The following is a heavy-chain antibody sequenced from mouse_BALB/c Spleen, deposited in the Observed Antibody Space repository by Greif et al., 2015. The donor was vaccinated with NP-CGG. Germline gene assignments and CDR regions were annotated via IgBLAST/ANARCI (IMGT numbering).Heavy chain of an antibody. V-gene: IGHV1-84*02. CDR1: GYTFTDYY. CDR2: IYPGSGNT. J-gene: IGHJ4*01. CDR3: ARRTGTEAMDY. D-gene: IGHD4-1*01. Sequence: LVESRPELVKPGASVKISCKASGYTFTDYYINWVKQKPGQGLEWIGWIYPGSGNTKYNEKFKGKATLTVDTSSSTVYMQLSSLTSEDTAVYFCARRTGTEAMDYWGQGTSVTVSS.